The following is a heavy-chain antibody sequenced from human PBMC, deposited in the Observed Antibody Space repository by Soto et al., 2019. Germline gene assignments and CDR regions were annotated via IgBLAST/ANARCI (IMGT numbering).Heavy chain of an antibody. CDR3: ARAGGYFDWLFAPLSFDY. CDR2: INAGNGNT. CDR1: GYTFTSYA. Sequence: GASVKVSCKAPGYTFTSYAMHWVRQAPGQRLEWMGWINAGNGNTKYSQKFQGRVTITRDTSASTAYMELSSLRSEDTAVYYCARAGGYFDWLFAPLSFDYWGQGTLVTVSS. V-gene: IGHV1-3*01. D-gene: IGHD3-9*01. J-gene: IGHJ4*02.